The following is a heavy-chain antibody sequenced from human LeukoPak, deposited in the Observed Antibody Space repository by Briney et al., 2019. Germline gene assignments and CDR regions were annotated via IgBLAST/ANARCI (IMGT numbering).Heavy chain of an antibody. J-gene: IGHJ4*02. Sequence: SGTLSLTCAVYGGSFSGYYWSWIRQPPGKGLEWIGEINHSGSTNYNPSLKSRVTISVDTSKNQFSLKLSSVTAADTAVYYCARGVHSSSWAPFDYWGQGTLVTVSS. V-gene: IGHV4-34*01. D-gene: IGHD6-13*01. CDR2: INHSGST. CDR3: ARGVHSSSWAPFDY. CDR1: GGSFSGYY.